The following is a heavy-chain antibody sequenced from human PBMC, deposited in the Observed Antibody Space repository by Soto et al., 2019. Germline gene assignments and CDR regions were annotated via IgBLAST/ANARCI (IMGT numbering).Heavy chain of an antibody. CDR1: GGSLSSSSYY. CDR3: ASAYSAFDRFDS. V-gene: IGHV4-39*07. Sequence: SETLSLTCTVSGGSLSSSSYYWGWIRQPPGKGLEWIGYIFYSGSTYYNPSLKSRVTMSVDTSKNQFSLKLSSVIAADTAVYYCASAYSAFDRFDSWGQGTLVTVSS. CDR2: IFYSGST. J-gene: IGHJ4*02. D-gene: IGHD5-12*01.